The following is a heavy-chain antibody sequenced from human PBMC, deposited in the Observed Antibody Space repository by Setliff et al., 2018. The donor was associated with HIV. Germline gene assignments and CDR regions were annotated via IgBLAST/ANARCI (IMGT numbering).Heavy chain of an antibody. Sequence: GGSLRLSCVASGFNFEDYGMSWVRQIPGKGLEWVSIISWSGDRVEYADSVKGRFTISRDNAKDSLYLQRRGLRLEDTAMYYCVRAGRPFRGAMTGLTFDFWGQGALVTVSS. V-gene: IGHV3-20*04. CDR1: GFNFEDYG. J-gene: IGHJ4*02. CDR2: ISWSGDRV. CDR3: VRAGRPFRGAMTGLTFDF. D-gene: IGHD6-6*01.